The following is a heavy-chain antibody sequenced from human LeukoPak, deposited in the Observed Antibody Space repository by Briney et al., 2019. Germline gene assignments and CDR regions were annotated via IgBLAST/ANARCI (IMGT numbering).Heavy chain of an antibody. V-gene: IGHV1-2*02. J-gene: IGHJ5*02. CDR2: INPNSGGT. Sequence: ASVKVSCKASGYTFTGYYMHWVRQAPGQGLEWMRWINPNSGGTNYAQKFQGRVTMTRDTSISTAYMELSRLRSDDTAVYYCARDCTADDFWSGYYPNWFDPWGQGTLVTVSS. CDR1: GYTFTGYY. CDR3: ARDCTADDFWSGYYPNWFDP. D-gene: IGHD3-3*01.